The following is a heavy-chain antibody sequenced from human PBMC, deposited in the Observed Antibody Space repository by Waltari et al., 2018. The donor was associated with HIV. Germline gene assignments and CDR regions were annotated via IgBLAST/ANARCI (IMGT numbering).Heavy chain of an antibody. J-gene: IGHJ1*01. Sequence: DVRLVESGGEVVRPGASLRLSCLASGFTIDDYGMAWVRRRPGQGLEWVSNIDWNGCSANYGDSVKGRFTVFRDNPKASLYLQMNNLRDEDTGLYYCVRDSDGSGYDIWGRGTLVTVFS. V-gene: IGHV3-20*04. CDR2: IDWNGCSA. D-gene: IGHD3-3*01. CDR1: GFTIDDYG. CDR3: VRDSDGSGYDI.